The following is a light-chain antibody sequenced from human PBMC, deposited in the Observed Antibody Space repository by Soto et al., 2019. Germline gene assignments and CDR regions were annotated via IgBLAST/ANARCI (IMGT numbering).Light chain of an antibody. V-gene: IGKV1-39*01. J-gene: IGKJ5*01. CDR1: QNIINY. CDR3: QQSHNAPIT. CDR2: VAS. Sequence: DIQMTQSPSSLSASVGDRVTITCRASQNIINYLNWYQQKQGKAPQLLIYVASRLESGVPSRFSGSGSGTDFTLTISSLQPEDCATYYRQQSHNAPITVGQGTRLDI.